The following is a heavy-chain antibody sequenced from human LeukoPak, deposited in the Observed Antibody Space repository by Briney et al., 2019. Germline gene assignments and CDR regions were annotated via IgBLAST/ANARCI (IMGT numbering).Heavy chain of an antibody. D-gene: IGHD3-22*01. CDR1: GYTLTELS. V-gene: IGHV1-24*01. CDR3: ATDPSYYYDSRNWFDP. Sequence: ASVKVSCKVSGYTLTELSMHWVRQAPGKGLEWMGGFDPEDGETIYAQKLQGRVTMTEDTSTDTAYMELSSLRSEDTAVYYCATDPSYYYDSRNWFDPWGQGTLVTVSS. J-gene: IGHJ5*02. CDR2: FDPEDGET.